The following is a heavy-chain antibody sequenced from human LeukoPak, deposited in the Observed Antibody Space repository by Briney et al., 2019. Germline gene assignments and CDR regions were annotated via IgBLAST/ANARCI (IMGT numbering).Heavy chain of an antibody. J-gene: IGHJ6*03. D-gene: IGHD4-11*01. CDR2: ISSSSSTI. CDR3: ARETTVTYYYYYMDV. CDR1: GFTFSSYS. V-gene: IGHV3-48*01. Sequence: PGGSLRLSCAASGFTFSSYSMNWVRQAPGKGLERVSYISSSSSTIYYADSVKGRFTISRDNAKNSLYLQMNSLRAEDTAVYYCARETTVTYYYYYMDVWGKGTTVTVSS.